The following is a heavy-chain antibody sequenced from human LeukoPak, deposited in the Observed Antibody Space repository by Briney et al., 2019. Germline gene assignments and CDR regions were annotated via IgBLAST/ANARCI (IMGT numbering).Heavy chain of an antibody. CDR1: GGSISSYF. V-gene: IGHV4-59*04. D-gene: IGHD6-13*01. CDR2: ISYSGST. CDR3: ARHGYSTSWSDY. Sequence: SETLSHTCTVSGGSISSYFWSWIRQPPGKGLEWIGSISYSGSTYYNPSLKSRVTISVDTSKNQISLKLTSVTAADTAVYFCARHGYSTSWSDYWGQGTLVTVSS. J-gene: IGHJ4*02.